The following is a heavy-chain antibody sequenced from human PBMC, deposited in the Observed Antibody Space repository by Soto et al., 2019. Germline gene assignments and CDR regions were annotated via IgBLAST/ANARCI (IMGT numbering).Heavy chain of an antibody. Sequence: QVQLQESGPGLVKPSQTLSLTCTVSGGSISSGGYYWSWIRQHPGKGLEWIGYIYYSGSTYYNPFLKSRVTISVDTSKNQFSLKLSSVTAADTAVYYCARYPTKPYYSYGMDVWGQGTTVTVSS. V-gene: IGHV4-31*03. CDR3: ARYPTKPYYSYGMDV. CDR2: IYYSGST. D-gene: IGHD2-2*01. J-gene: IGHJ6*02. CDR1: GGSISSGGYY.